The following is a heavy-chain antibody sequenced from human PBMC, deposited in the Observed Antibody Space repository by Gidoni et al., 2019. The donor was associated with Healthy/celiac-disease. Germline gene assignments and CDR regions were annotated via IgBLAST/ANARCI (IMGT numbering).Heavy chain of an antibody. V-gene: IGHV3-15*01. CDR3: TTRYCSSTSCFDY. D-gene: IGHD2-2*01. J-gene: IGHJ4*02. CDR1: GLTCSNAW. CDR2: IKSKTDGGTT. Sequence: EVQLVESGGGLVKPGGSLRLSCAASGLTCSNAWMSWVRQAPGKGLEWVGRIKSKTDGGTTDYAAPVKGRFTISRDDSKNTLYLQMTSLQTEDTAVYYCTTRYCSSTSCFDYWGQGTLVTVSS.